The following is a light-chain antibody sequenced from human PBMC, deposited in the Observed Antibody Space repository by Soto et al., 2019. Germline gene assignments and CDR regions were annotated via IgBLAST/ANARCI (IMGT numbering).Light chain of an antibody. CDR2: DAS. V-gene: IGKV1-5*01. CDR1: QSISGS. J-gene: IGKJ5*01. Sequence: DIQMTQSPSTLSASVGDRVTITCRASQSISGSLAWYQQKPGKAPELLIYDASSLQGGVPSRFSGSGSGTEFTLTITSLQPEDFVTYYCQQADSFPLTFGQGTRLEIK. CDR3: QQADSFPLT.